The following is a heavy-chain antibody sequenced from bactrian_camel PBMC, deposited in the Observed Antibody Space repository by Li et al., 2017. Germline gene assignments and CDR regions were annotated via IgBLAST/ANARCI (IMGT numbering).Heavy chain of an antibody. D-gene: IGHD1*01. CDR2: IDTGDGST. V-gene: IGHV3S31*01. CDR1: GYTFNTY. Sequence: DVQLVESGGGSALAGGSVRLSCAASGYTFNTYSWFRQAPGQEREGVAAIDTGDGSTYYLNSVEGRFTISHDNAKNTLYLQMNSLKPEDTAMYYCGAKYAGFDHSAGCVFDFPYSGQGTQVTVS. J-gene: IGHJ4*01.